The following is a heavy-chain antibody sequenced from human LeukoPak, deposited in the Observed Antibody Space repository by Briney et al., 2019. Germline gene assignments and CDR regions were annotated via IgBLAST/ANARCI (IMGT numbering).Heavy chain of an antibody. CDR3: ARDSDGGNSFYSIQSRTVQAPDI. CDR2: INPNSGGT. J-gene: IGHJ3*02. CDR1: GYTFTGYY. V-gene: IGHV1-2*02. Sequence: ASVKVSCKASGYTFTGYYMHWVRQAPGQGLEWMGWINPNSGGTNYAQKFQGRVTMTRDTSISTAYMELSRLRSDDTAVYYCARDSDGGNSFYSIQSRTVQAPDIWGQGTMVTVSS. D-gene: IGHD4-23*01.